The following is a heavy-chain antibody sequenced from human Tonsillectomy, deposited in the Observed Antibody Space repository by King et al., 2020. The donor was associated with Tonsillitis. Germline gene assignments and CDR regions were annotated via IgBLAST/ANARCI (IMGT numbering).Heavy chain of an antibody. Sequence: VQLVESGAEVKKPGASVKVSCKASGYSFTTYDINWVRQATGKGLEWMGWMSPNRGHAGFGQKFQGRVTLTRDTAISTAYMELSSLTSEDTAVYYCVRGGDQDYWDQGTLVTVSP. CDR1: GYSFTTYD. V-gene: IGHV1-8*01. J-gene: IGHJ4*02. D-gene: IGHD4-17*01. CDR3: VRGGDQDY. CDR2: MSPNRGHA.